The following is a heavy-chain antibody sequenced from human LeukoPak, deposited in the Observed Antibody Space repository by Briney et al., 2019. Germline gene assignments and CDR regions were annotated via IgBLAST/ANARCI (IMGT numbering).Heavy chain of an antibody. CDR2: IYPNSGGT. Sequence: ASVKVSCKASGYTFTGYYMHWVRQAPGPALEWMGWIYPNSGGTNYAQKFQGRVTMTRDTSISTAYMELSRLRSDDTAVYYCAREYYDILTGYSFDYWGQGTLVTVSS. J-gene: IGHJ4*02. V-gene: IGHV1-2*02. D-gene: IGHD3-9*01. CDR3: AREYYDILTGYSFDY. CDR1: GYTFTGYY.